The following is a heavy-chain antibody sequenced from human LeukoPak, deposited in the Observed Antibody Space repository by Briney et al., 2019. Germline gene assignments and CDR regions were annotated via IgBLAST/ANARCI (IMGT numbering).Heavy chain of an antibody. V-gene: IGHV3-21*01. D-gene: IGHD1-1*01. J-gene: IGHJ3*02. CDR1: GFTFSSYS. CDR2: ISSTSSYI. CDR3: ARPTTVQLERRNAFDI. Sequence: GGSLRLSCAASGFTFSSYSMNWVRQAPGKGLEWVSSISSTSSYIYYADSVKGQFTLSRDNAKTSLYLQMNSLRAEDTAVYYCARPTTVQLERRNAFDIWGQRTMVTVSS.